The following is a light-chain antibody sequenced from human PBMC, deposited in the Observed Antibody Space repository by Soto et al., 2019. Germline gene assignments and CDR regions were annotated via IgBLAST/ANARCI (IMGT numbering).Light chain of an antibody. Sequence: DIVMTQSPLSLPVTPGEPASISCRSSQSLLHSNGYNYLDWYLQKPGQSPQLLIYLGSNRASGVXDKXSGSGSGTDFTLKISRVEAEDVGVYYCMQALQTAITFGQGTRLEIK. J-gene: IGKJ5*01. CDR1: QSLLHSNGYNY. V-gene: IGKV2-28*01. CDR2: LGS. CDR3: MQALQTAIT.